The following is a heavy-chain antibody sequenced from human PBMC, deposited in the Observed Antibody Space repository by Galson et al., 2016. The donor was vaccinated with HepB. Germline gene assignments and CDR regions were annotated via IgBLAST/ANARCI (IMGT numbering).Heavy chain of an antibody. CDR2: IYHSGSS. D-gene: IGHD2-21*01. CDR3: ARGYMWFWNLDL. J-gene: IGHJ2*01. Sequence: LSLTCAVSGGSISSSNWWNWVRQPPGKGLEWIGDIYHSGSSNYNPSLKSRVTISVDKSNNQFSLKLSSVTAADTAVYYCARGYMWFWNLDLWGRGALVTVSA. V-gene: IGHV4-4*02. CDR1: GGSISSSNW.